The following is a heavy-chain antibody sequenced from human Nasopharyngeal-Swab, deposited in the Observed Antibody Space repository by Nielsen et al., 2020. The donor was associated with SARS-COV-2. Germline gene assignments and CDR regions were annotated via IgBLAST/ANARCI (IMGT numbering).Heavy chain of an antibody. V-gene: IGHV3-33*01. CDR2: IWYDGSNK. D-gene: IGHD4-17*01. J-gene: IGHJ4*02. CDR3: ARERDYGDYAVFDY. Sequence: SLKISCAASGFTFSSYGMHWVRQAPGKGLEWVAVIWYDGSNKYYADSVKGRFTISRDNSKNTLYLQMNSLRAEDTAVYYCARERDYGDYAVFDYWGQGTLVTVAS. CDR1: GFTFSSYG.